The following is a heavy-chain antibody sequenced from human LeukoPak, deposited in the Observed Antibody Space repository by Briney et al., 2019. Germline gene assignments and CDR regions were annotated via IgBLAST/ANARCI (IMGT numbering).Heavy chain of an antibody. CDR2: IRSKAYGGTT. J-gene: IGHJ4*02. V-gene: IGHV3-49*03. D-gene: IGHD4-17*01. CDR3: TRGFAATVTRLDY. CDR1: GFTISNAW. Sequence: GGSLRLSCATSGFTISNAWMSWFRQAPGKGLEWVGFIRSKAYGGTTEYAASVKGRFTISRDDSKSIAYLQMNSLKTEDTAVYYCTRGFAATVTRLDYWGQGTLVTVSS.